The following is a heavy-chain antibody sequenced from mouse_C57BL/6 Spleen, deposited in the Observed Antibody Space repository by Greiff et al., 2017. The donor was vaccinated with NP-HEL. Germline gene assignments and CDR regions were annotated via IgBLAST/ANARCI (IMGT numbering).Heavy chain of an antibody. D-gene: IGHD1-1*01. CDR1: GYAFSSSW. J-gene: IGHJ2*01. V-gene: IGHV1-82*01. CDR2: IYPGDGDT. Sequence: QLQQSGPELVKPGASVKISCKASGYAFSSSWMNWVKQRPGKGLEWIGRIYPGDGDTNYNGKFKGKATLTADKSSSTAYMQLSSLTSEDSAVYCCARSGGSSLDYWGQGTTLTVSS. CDR3: ARSGGSSLDY.